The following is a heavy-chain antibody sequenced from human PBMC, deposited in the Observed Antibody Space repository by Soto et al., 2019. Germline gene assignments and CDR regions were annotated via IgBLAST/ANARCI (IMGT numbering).Heavy chain of an antibody. CDR2: INAGNGNT. CDR1: GYTFTSYA. Sequence: GASVKVSCKASGYTFTSYAMHWVRQAPGQRLEWMGRINAGNGNTKYSQKFQGRVTITRDTSASTAYMELSSLRSEDTAVYYCARGGRFLEWLLYPFDYWGQGTLVTVSS. CDR3: ARGGRFLEWLLYPFDY. J-gene: IGHJ4*02. V-gene: IGHV1-3*01. D-gene: IGHD3-3*01.